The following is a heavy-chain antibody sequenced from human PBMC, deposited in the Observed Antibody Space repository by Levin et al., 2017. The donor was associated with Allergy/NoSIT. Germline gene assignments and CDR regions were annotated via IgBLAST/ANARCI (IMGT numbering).Heavy chain of an antibody. J-gene: IGHJ3*01. CDR1: GFTSGSTFSNYG. D-gene: IGHD3-3*02. CDR3: AKWLSSIWYSPFDV. V-gene: IGHV3-23*01. Sequence: GGSLRLSFVASGFTSGSTFSNYGVSWVRQAPGKGLEWVSGISSSGQITYYADSVKGRFAVSRDNSRNLLSLHMNALTAADTAVYYCAKWLSSIWYSPFDVWGPGTTVTVSS. CDR2: ISSSGQIT.